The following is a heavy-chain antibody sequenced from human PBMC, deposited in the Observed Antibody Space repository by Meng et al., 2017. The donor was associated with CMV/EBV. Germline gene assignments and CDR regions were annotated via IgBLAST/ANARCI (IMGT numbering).Heavy chain of an antibody. CDR1: GFTFSSYD. CDR3: ARARAGGSYVDY. D-gene: IGHD1-26*01. Sequence: GGSLRLSCAASGFTFSSYDMHWVRQATGKGLEWVSAIGTAGDTYYPGSVKGRLTISRENAKNSLYLQMNSLRAGDTAVYYCARARAGGSYVDYWGQGTLVTVSS. J-gene: IGHJ4*02. V-gene: IGHV3-13*01. CDR2: IGTAGDT.